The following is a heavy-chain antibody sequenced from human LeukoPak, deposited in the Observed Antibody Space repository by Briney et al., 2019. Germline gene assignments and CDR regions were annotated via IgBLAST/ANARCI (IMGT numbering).Heavy chain of an antibody. CDR2: SYHNGGT. D-gene: IGHD2-21*02. CDR1: GGSFSSYY. J-gene: IGHJ3*02. Sequence: SETLPLTCTVSGGSFSSYYWSWIREPPGKGLEWIGYSYHNGGTNYNPSLKSRVTISVDTSKNQFSLKLSSVTAADTAVYYCGGGTAPDAFDIWGQGTMVTVSS. CDR3: GGGTAPDAFDI. V-gene: IGHV4-59*08.